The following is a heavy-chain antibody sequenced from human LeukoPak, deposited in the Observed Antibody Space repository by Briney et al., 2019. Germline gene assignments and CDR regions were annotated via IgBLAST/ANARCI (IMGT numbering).Heavy chain of an antibody. Sequence: SETLSLTCTVSGVSMSSSPYYWGWIRQPPGKGLEWIGTIYDSGNTNYNPSLRSRLTISVDTSRNQFSLKLSSVTAADTAVYYCARHDCDSSRCSVDWFDPWGQGTLVTVSS. V-gene: IGHV4-39*01. CDR3: ARHDCDSSRCSVDWFDP. CDR2: IYDSGNT. CDR1: GVSMSSSPYY. J-gene: IGHJ5*02. D-gene: IGHD2/OR15-2a*01.